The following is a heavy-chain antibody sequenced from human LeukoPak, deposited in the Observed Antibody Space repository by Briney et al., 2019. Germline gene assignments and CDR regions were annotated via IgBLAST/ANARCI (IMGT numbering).Heavy chain of an antibody. CDR1: GGTFSSYA. J-gene: IGHJ4*02. CDR2: IIPIFGTA. CDR3: ARGGGYDSSGYYQTPRH. D-gene: IGHD3-22*01. V-gene: IGHV1-69*06. Sequence: SVKVSCKASGGTFSSYAISWVRQAPGQGLEWMGGIIPIFGTANYAQKFQGRVTITADKSTSTAYMELSSLRSEDTAVYYCARGGGYDSSGYYQTPRHWGQGTLVTVSS.